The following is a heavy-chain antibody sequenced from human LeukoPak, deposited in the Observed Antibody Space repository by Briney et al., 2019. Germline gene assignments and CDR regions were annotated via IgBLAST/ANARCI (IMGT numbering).Heavy chain of an antibody. CDR3: ARTYGDRLEHYFDY. J-gene: IGHJ4*02. CDR2: ISAYNGTT. D-gene: IGHD4-17*01. V-gene: IGHV1-18*01. Sequence: ASVKVSCKAAGYTFTSYGVSWVRQAPGQGREWMGWISAYNGTTNYAQKLQGRVNMTTNTSTSTAYMELRSLRSDDKAVYYCARTYGDRLEHYFDYWGQGTLVTVSS. CDR1: GYTFTSYG.